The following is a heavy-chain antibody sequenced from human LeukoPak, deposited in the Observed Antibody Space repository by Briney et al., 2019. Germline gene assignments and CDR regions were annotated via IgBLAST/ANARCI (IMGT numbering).Heavy chain of an antibody. CDR1: GGSISSSSYY. J-gene: IGHJ4*02. Sequence: PSETLSLTCTVSGGSISSSSYYWGWIRQPPGKGLEWIGSIYYSGSTYYNPSVKSRVTIFVDTSKNQFSLKLSSVTAADTAVYYCAREGGPYRPLDYSGQGTLVTVSS. CDR3: AREGGPYRPLDY. CDR2: IYYSGST. V-gene: IGHV4-39*07.